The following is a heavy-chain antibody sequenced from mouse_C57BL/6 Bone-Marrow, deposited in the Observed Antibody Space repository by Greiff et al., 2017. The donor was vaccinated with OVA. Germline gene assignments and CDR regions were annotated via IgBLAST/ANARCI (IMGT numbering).Heavy chain of an antibody. J-gene: IGHJ4*01. Sequence: QVQLQQSGPGLVQPSQSLSITCTVSGFSLTSYGVHWVRQSPGKGLEWLGVIWSGGSTDYNAAFISRLSISKDNSKSQVFFKMNSLQADDTAIYYCARNRAVVAHYYAMDYWGQGTSVTVSS. CDR2: IWSGGST. D-gene: IGHD1-1*01. CDR3: ARNRAVVAHYYAMDY. V-gene: IGHV2-2*01. CDR1: GFSLTSYG.